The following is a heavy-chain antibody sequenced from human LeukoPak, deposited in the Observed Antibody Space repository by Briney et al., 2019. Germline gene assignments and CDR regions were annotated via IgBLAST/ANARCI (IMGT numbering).Heavy chain of an antibody. CDR1: GGTFSSYA. CDR2: IIPILDIA. D-gene: IGHD3-22*01. CDR3: ARGRYDYYDSSGPADY. Sequence: SVKVSCKASGGTFSSYAISWERPATGQGLEWMGRIIPILDIANYAQKFQGRVTITADKSTSTAYMELSSLRSEDTAVYYCARGRYDYYDSSGPADYWGQGTLVTVSS. V-gene: IGHV1-69*04. J-gene: IGHJ4*02.